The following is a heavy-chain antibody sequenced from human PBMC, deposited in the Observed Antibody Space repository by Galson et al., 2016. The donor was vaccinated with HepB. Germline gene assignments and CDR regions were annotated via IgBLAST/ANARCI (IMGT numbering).Heavy chain of an antibody. CDR3: AKQRSQYTSSCLDN. J-gene: IGHJ4*02. Sequence: SLRLSCAASGFTFSAYAMSWVRQAPGKGLEWVSVIGGGDGSTYYGDSVQGRFTISRDNSKNTLYLEMNSLRGDDTAVYFCAKQRSQYTSSCLDNWGQGTLVIVSS. D-gene: IGHD6-13*01. V-gene: IGHV3-23*01. CDR2: IGGGDGST. CDR1: GFTFSAYA.